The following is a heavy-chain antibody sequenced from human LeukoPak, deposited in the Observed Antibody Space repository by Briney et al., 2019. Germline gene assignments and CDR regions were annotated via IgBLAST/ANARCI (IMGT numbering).Heavy chain of an antibody. J-gene: IGHJ2*01. CDR2: IYHSGST. CDR3: ARDGSTAARALDL. Sequence: PSETLSLTCAVSGGSISSSNWWSWVRQPPGKGLEWIGEIYHSGSTNYNPSLKSRVTISVDKSKNQFSLRLSSVTAADTAVYYCARDGSTAARALDLWGRGTLVTVSS. CDR1: GGSISSSNW. V-gene: IGHV4-4*02. D-gene: IGHD5/OR15-5a*01.